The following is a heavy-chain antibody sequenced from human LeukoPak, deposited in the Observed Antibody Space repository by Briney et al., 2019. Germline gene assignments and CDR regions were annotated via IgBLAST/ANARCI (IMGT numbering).Heavy chain of an antibody. CDR1: GGSISSYY. D-gene: IGHD2-15*01. Sequence: SETLSLTCSVCGGSISSYYWRWIREPPGKAVEGIGYIYYSGCPKYNPSLKSRVTLSVDTSKNQFSLKLSSVTAADTAVYYCARPTHPPYCSGGSCYYGWYFDLWGRGTLVTVSS. V-gene: IGHV4-59*08. J-gene: IGHJ2*01. CDR3: ARPTHPPYCSGGSCYYGWYFDL. CDR2: IYYSGCP.